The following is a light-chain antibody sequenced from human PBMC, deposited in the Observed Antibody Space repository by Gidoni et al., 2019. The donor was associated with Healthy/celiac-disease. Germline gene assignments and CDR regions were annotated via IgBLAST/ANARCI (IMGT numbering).Light chain of an antibody. CDR1: QSVSSN. V-gene: IGKV3-15*01. Sequence: EIVMPQSPATLSVSPGERATLSCRASQSVSSNLAWYQQKPGQAPRLLIYGASTRANGIPARFSGSGSGTEFTLTISSLQSEDFAVYYCQQYNNWPRTFGQGTKVEIK. J-gene: IGKJ1*01. CDR3: QQYNNWPRT. CDR2: GAS.